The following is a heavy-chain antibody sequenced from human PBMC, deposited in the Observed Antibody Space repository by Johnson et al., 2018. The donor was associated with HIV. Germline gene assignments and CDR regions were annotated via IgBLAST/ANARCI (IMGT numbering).Heavy chain of an antibody. V-gene: IGHV3-7*01. D-gene: IGHD2-2*01. CDR3: ARNGLVPAAKGVAFDI. CDR1: GFIFSTYW. CDR2: IKQDGSER. Sequence: VQLVESGGGLVQPGGSLRLSCAASGFIFSTYWLTWVRQAPGKGLEWMANIKQDGSERYYVDSVKGRFTISRDNAKNSLYLQMNSLRAEDTAVYYCARNGLVPAAKGVAFDIWGQGTMVTVSS. J-gene: IGHJ3*02.